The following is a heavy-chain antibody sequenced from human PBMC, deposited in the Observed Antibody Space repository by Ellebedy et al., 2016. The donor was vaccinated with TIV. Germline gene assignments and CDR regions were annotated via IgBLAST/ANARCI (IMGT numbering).Heavy chain of an antibody. CDR2: IVGSGA. J-gene: IGHJ4*02. D-gene: IGHD5-18*01. V-gene: IGHV3-23*01. Sequence: GESLKISCAASGFTFSRYAIGCVRQAPGKGLEWVSGIVGSGAQKYADSVKGRFTISRDNSKGTVDLQMNSLRVEDTAVYFCAKDRTPGDGYWVFDDWGQGTLVTVSS. CDR3: AKDRTPGDGYWVFDD. CDR1: GFTFSRYA.